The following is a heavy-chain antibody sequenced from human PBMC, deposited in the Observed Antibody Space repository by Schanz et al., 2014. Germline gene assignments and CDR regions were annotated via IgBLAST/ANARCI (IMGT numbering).Heavy chain of an antibody. CDR3: ARDGEAAAGCDY. Sequence: QVQLVQSGAEVKKPGASVKVSCKASGYTFTSYYMHWVRQAPGQGLEWMGIINPSGGSPSYAQKFQGRGTMTRDSSTSTVYMELSNLRSEDTAVYYCARDGEAAAGCDYWGQGTLVTVSS. CDR2: INPSGGSP. V-gene: IGHV1-46*03. J-gene: IGHJ4*02. CDR1: GYTFTSYY. D-gene: IGHD6-13*01.